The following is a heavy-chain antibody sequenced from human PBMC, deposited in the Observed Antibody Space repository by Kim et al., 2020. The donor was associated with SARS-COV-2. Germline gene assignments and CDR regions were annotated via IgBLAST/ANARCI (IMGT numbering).Heavy chain of an antibody. D-gene: IGHD6-13*01. Sequence: GGSLRLSCAASGFTLSMYAMSWVRQAPGRGLKWVPTISGSAGTPYHADSVKGRFTISGDNSKNMLYLQMASLRADDTPVYYCARFMAPAVSGPWGQGP. CDR2: ISGSAGTP. CDR3: ARFMAPAVSGP. J-gene: IGHJ5*02. V-gene: IGHV3-23*01. CDR1: GFTLSMYA.